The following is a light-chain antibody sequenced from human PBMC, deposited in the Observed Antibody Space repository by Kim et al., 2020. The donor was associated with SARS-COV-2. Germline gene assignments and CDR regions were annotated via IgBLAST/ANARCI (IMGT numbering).Light chain of an antibody. Sequence: PGKTVTLSCRASQGVSSSYLTWYQQKPGQAPRLLIYGAATRATSIPARFSGSGSGTDFTFTISSLQPEDFAVYYCQQDYNWPFGQGTKVDIK. CDR2: GAA. V-gene: IGKV3D-7*01. J-gene: IGKJ1*01. CDR1: QGVSSSY. CDR3: QQDYNWP.